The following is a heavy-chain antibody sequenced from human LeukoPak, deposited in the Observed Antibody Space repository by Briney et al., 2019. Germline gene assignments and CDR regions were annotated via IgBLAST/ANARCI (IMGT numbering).Heavy chain of an antibody. J-gene: IGHJ4*02. CDR1: GFPFSSYA. V-gene: IGHV3-53*01. Sequence: GGSLRLSCSASGFPFSSYAMHWVRQAPGKGLEWVSVVYSGDGTYYGDSVKGRFTISTDSSKNTVYLQMNSLRAEDTAVYYCARETGAVLDYWGQGTLVTVSS. D-gene: IGHD3-3*01. CDR2: VYSGDGT. CDR3: ARETGAVLDY.